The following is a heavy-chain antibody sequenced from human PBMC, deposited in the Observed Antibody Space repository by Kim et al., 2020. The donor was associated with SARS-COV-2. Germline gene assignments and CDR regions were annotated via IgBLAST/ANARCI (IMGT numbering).Heavy chain of an antibody. Sequence: GGSLRLSCAASGFTFGDYAMHWVRQAPGKGLEWVSGISWNSGSIGYADSVKGRFTISRDNAKNSLYLQMNSLRAEDTALYYCAKDGRGGGGDWYFDLWGRGTLVTVSS. V-gene: IGHV3-9*01. J-gene: IGHJ2*01. CDR2: ISWNSGSI. CDR3: AKDGRGGGGDWYFDL. D-gene: IGHD2-21*01. CDR1: GFTFGDYA.